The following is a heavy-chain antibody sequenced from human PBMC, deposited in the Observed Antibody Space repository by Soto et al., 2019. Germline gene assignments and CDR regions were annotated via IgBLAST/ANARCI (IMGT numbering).Heavy chain of an antibody. CDR3: ARSPLTMGRGVKGIDY. V-gene: IGHV1-69*02. Sequence: QVQLVQSGAEVKKPGSSVKVSCKASGGTFSNCTITWVRQAPGQGLEWMGRIIPILDIANFAHKFQGRLTITADKSTTTAYMELSSLRSEDTAVYYCARSPLTMGRGVKGIDYWGQGTLVTVSS. CDR1: GGTFSNCT. D-gene: IGHD3-10*01. CDR2: IIPILDIA. J-gene: IGHJ4*02.